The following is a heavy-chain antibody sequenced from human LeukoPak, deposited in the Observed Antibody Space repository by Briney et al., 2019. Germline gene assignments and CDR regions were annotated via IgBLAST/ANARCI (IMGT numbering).Heavy chain of an antibody. J-gene: IGHJ4*02. CDR1: GFTFSSYS. V-gene: IGHV3-7*03. Sequence: GGSLRLSCAASGFTFSSYSMNWVRQAPGRGLEWVATIKQDGSEKYYVDSEKGRFTISRDNARNSLYLQMNSLRAEDTAVYYCVREASGWYLIDYWGQGTLVTVSS. CDR3: VREASGWYLIDY. CDR2: IKQDGSEK. D-gene: IGHD6-19*01.